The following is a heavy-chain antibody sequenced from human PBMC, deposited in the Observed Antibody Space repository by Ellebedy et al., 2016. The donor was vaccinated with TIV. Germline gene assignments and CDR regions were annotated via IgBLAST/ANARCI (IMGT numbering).Heavy chain of an antibody. Sequence: MPSETLSLTCTVSGYSISSGYYWGWIRQPPGKGLEWIGSIHYRGSTYYNPSLKSRVTISVDTSKNQFSLNLSSVTAADTAVYYCARDPALPRGRFDTWGQGTLVTVSS. J-gene: IGHJ5*02. CDR3: ARDPALPRGRFDT. V-gene: IGHV4-38-2*02. CDR1: GYSISSGYY. CDR2: IHYRGST.